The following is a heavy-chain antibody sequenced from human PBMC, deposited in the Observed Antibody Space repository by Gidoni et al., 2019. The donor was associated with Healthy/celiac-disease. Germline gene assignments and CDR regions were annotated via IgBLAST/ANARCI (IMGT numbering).Heavy chain of an antibody. CDR1: GFTFSSYA. CDR3: AKADYGDEINWFDP. CDR2: ISGSGGST. D-gene: IGHD4-17*01. J-gene: IGHJ5*02. V-gene: IGHV3-23*01. Sequence: EVQLLESGGGLVQPGGSLRLPCAASGFTFSSYAMSWVRPAPGKGLAWVSAISGSGGSTYYADSVKGRFTISRDNSKNTLYLQMNSLRAEDTAVYYCAKADYGDEINWFDPWGQGTLVTVSS.